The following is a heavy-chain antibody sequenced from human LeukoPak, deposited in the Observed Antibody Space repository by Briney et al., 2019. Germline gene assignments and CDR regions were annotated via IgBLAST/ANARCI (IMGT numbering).Heavy chain of an antibody. V-gene: IGHV1-2*02. CDR2: INPNSGGT. Sequence: ASVKVSCKASGYIFTGYYVHWVRQAPGQGLEWMGWINPNSGGTYYAQKFQGRVTTTRDTSISSAYMELSSLRSDDTAVYYCARVWPCSNGVCPDVFEYWGQGTLVTVSS. CDR1: GYIFTGYY. D-gene: IGHD2-8*01. J-gene: IGHJ4*02. CDR3: ARVWPCSNGVCPDVFEY.